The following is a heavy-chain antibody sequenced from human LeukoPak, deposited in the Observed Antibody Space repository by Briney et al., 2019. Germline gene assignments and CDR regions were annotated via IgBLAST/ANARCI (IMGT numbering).Heavy chain of an antibody. Sequence: PSETLSLTCAVYGESMIGHYWTWIRQPPGKRLEWIGEIHHSGGHNPHPSLKNRLTMPIDMSKNQFSLKLKSVTAVYTAVYCFARATASCSGRAYDHWAQGNLVPVS. J-gene: IGHJ4*02. CDR3: ARATASCSGRAYDH. D-gene: IGHD3-10*01. V-gene: IGHV4-34*01. CDR2: IHHSGGH. CDR1: GESMIGHY.